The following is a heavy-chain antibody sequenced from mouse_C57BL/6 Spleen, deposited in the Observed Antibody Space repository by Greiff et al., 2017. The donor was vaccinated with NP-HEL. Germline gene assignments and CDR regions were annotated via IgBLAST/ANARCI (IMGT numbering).Heavy chain of an antibody. J-gene: IGHJ3*01. Sequence: EVHLVESGGGLVKPGGSLKLSCAASGFTFSSYAMSWVRQTPEKRLEWVATISDGGSYTYYPDNVKGRFTISRDNAKNNLYLQMSHLKSEDTAMYYCAVLRRSAYWGQGTLVTVSA. CDR1: GFTFSSYA. CDR3: AVLRRSAY. CDR2: ISDGGSYT. V-gene: IGHV5-4*01. D-gene: IGHD1-1*01.